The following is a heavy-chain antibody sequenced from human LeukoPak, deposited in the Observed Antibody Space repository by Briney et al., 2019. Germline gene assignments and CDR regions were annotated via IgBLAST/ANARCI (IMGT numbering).Heavy chain of an antibody. CDR3: ARDAWSAYGHNYFQH. CDR2: ISYSGST. V-gene: IGHV4-59*01. D-gene: IGHD5-24*01. Sequence: PSETLSLTCTVSGGSINKYYWNWIRQPPGKGLEWIGYISYSGSTNYNPSLKSRVTISVDTSKNQFSLRLTSVTATDTAVYYCARDAWSAYGHNYFQHWGQGTLLTVSS. J-gene: IGHJ1*01. CDR1: GGSINKYY.